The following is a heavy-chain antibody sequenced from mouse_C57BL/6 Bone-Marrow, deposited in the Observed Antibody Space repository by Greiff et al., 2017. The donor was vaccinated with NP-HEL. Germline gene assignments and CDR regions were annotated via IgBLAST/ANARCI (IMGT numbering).Heavy chain of an antibody. CDR2: INPGSGGT. D-gene: IGHD2-3*01. J-gene: IGHJ2*01. Sequence: QVQLQQSGAELVRPGTSVKVSCKASGYAFTNYLIEWVKQRPGQGLEWIGVINPGSGGTNYNEKFKGKATLTADKSSSTAYMQLSSLTSEDSAVYFCARIPYDGYLCYFDYWGQGTTLTVSS. CDR3: ARIPYDGYLCYFDY. CDR1: GYAFTNYL. V-gene: IGHV1-54*01.